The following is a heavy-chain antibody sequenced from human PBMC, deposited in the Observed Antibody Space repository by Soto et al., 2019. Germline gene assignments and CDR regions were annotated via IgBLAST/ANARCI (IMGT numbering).Heavy chain of an antibody. V-gene: IGHV3-30-3*01. CDR3: ARAVVRGVFIFAFDI. CDR2: VSYDGSNK. D-gene: IGHD3-10*01. CDR1: GFTFSSFA. Sequence: PGGSLRLSCAASGFTFSSFAMHWVRQAPGKGLEWVAVVSYDGSNKYYADSVKGRFTISRDNSKNTLYLQMNSLRPEDTAGYYCARAVVRGVFIFAFDIWGQGTMVTVSS. J-gene: IGHJ3*02.